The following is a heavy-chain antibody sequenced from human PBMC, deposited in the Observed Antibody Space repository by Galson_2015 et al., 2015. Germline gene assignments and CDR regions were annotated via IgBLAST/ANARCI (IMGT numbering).Heavy chain of an antibody. J-gene: IGHJ4*02. CDR1: GFTLNSYG. Sequence: SLRLSCAASGFTLNSYGMTWVRQAPGKGLEWVASMTVSGSTTSYADSVRGRFTISRDNPKNTLYLQMNSLRAEDTAVYYCAKVAGRAKYDLDYWGQGTLVTVSS. CDR3: AKVAGRAKYDLDY. D-gene: IGHD1-1*01. CDR2: MTVSGSTT. V-gene: IGHV3-23*05.